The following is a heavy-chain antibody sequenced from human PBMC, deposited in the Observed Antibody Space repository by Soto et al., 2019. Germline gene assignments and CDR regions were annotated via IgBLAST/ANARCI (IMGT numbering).Heavy chain of an antibody. CDR2: ISGSGDIT. Sequence: GGSLRLSCAASGFTFSSYPMSWVRQPPLTELEWVEVISGSGDITNYADSLKGRFTNSRDNSKNTLYLQMNSLRDEDTAIYYCAKSSYTSGLGLAALGFWGLGTMVTVSS. J-gene: IGHJ3*01. V-gene: IGHV3-23*01. D-gene: IGHD6-19*01. CDR3: AKSSYTSGLGLAALGF. CDR1: GFTFSSYP.